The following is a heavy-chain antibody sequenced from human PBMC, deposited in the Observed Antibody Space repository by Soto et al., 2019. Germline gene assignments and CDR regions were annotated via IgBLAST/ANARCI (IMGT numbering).Heavy chain of an antibody. Sequence: GESLKISCKGSGYSFTSYWIGWVRQMPGKGLEWMGIIYPGDSDTRYSPSFQGQVTISADKSISTAYLQWSSLKASDTAMYYCARHGRIRRLRESFGRDIWGQGTMVTVSS. CDR3: ARHGRIRRLRESFGRDI. J-gene: IGHJ3*02. V-gene: IGHV5-51*01. CDR2: IYPGDSDT. CDR1: GYSFTSYW. D-gene: IGHD4-17*01.